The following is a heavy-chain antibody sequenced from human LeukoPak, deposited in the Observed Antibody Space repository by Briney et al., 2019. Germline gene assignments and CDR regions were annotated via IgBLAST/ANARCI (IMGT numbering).Heavy chain of an antibody. CDR3: ARGPTYYDFWSGYYRYYFDY. V-gene: IGHV3-30*02. J-gene: IGHJ4*02. CDR1: GFTFSSYG. D-gene: IGHD3-3*01. Sequence: GGSLRLSCAASGFTFSSYGMHWVRQAPGKGLEWVAFIRYDGSNKYYADSVKGRFTISRDNSKNTLYLQMNSLRAVDTAVYYCARGPTYYDFWSGYYRYYFDYWGQGTLVTVSS. CDR2: IRYDGSNK.